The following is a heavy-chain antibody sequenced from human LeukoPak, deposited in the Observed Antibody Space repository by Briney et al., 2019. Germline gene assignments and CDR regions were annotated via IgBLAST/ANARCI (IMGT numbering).Heavy chain of an antibody. J-gene: IGHJ4*02. CDR1: GGSFSGYY. Sequence: SETLSLTCAVYGGSFSGYYWSWIRQPPGKGLEWIGEINHSGSTNYNPSLKSRVTISVDTSKNQFSLKLSSVTAADTAVYYCARVAGYYDILTGYGYLDYWGQGTLVTVSS. D-gene: IGHD3-9*01. CDR2: INHSGST. V-gene: IGHV4-34*01. CDR3: ARVAGYYDILTGYGYLDY.